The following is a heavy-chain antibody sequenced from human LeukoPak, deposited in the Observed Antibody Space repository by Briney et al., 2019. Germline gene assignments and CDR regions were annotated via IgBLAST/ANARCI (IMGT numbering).Heavy chain of an antibody. V-gene: IGHV3-9*01. CDR2: ISWNSGSI. Sequence: GGSLRLSCAASGFTFDDYAMHWVRQAPGKGLEWVSGISWNSGSIGYADSVKGRFTISRDNAKNSLYLQMNSLRAEDTALYYCVKDIGEAVAGAFDIWGQGTMVTVSS. CDR1: GFTFDDYA. CDR3: VKDIGEAVAGAFDI. D-gene: IGHD6-19*01. J-gene: IGHJ3*02.